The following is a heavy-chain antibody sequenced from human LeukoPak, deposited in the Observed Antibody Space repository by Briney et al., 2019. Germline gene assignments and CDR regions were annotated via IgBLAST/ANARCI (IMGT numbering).Heavy chain of an antibody. Sequence: SETLSLTCTVSGNSINSGDNYWSWIRQPAGKGLEWIGRIYTSGSTNYNPSLKSRVTISGDTSKNQFSLRLSSVTAADTAVYYCARASYSYDINGWVPFDYWGQGTLVTVSS. D-gene: IGHD3-22*01. CDR1: GNSINSGDNY. CDR2: IYTSGST. J-gene: IGHJ4*02. CDR3: ARASYSYDINGWVPFDY. V-gene: IGHV4-61*02.